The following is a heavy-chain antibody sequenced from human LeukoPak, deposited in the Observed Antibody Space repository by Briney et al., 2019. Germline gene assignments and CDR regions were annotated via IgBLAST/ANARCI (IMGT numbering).Heavy chain of an antibody. CDR1: GFTFTTYV. V-gene: IGHV3-23*01. J-gene: IGHJ4*02. CDR2: ISGGGGST. CDR3: AKDRD. Sequence: GGSLRLSCAASGFTFTTYVMNWVRQAPGKGLEWVSAISGGGGSTWYADSVKGRFTVSRDNSKNTLFLQMSSLRAEDTAVYYCAKDRDWGQGTLVTVSS.